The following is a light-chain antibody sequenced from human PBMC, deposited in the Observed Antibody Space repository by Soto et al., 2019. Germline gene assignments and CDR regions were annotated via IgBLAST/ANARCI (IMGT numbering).Light chain of an antibody. CDR3: CSYAGSYV. Sequence: QSVLPQPRSGSGSPGQTVTISCTGTSSDVGGYKYVSWYQQHPGKAPKLTIYDVSKRPSGVPDRFSGSKSGNTASLTISGLQTEDEADYYCCSYAGSYVFGTGTKVTVL. CDR2: DVS. CDR1: SSDVGGYKY. J-gene: IGLJ1*01. V-gene: IGLV2-11*01.